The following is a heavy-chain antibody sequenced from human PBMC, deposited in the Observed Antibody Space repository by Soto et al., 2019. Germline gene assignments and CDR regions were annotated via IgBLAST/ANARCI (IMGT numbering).Heavy chain of an antibody. J-gene: IGHJ3*02. CDR3: AREDAYCGGDCYSAFDI. CDR1: GYTFTSYY. V-gene: IGHV1-46*03. D-gene: IGHD2-21*01. CDR2: INPSGGST. Sequence: ASVKVSFKASGYTFTSYYMHWVRQAPGQGLEWMGIINPSGGSTSYAQKFQGRVTMTRDTSTSTVYMELSSLRSEDTAVYYCAREDAYCGGDCYSAFDIWGQGTMVTVSS.